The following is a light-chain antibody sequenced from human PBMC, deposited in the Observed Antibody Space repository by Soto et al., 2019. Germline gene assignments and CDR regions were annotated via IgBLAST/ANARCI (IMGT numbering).Light chain of an antibody. CDR2: EAS. CDR3: QQYNSYSYT. Sequence: DFQMTQSPSTLSASVGDRVAITCRASQSINNWLAWYQQKPGKAPKLLIYEASNLQSGVPSRFSGSGSETEFILTISSLQPDDFATYYCQQYNSYSYTFGQGTKLEIK. V-gene: IGKV1-5*03. J-gene: IGKJ2*01. CDR1: QSINNW.